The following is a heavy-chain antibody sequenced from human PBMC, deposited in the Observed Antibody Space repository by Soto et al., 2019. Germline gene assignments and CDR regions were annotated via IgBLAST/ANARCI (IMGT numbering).Heavy chain of an antibody. CDR2: IYYSGST. J-gene: IGHJ4*02. CDR3: ARSREMYYYDSSGYYAH. D-gene: IGHD3-22*01. V-gene: IGHV4-30-4*02. Sequence: PSETLSLTCTVSGGSISSGDYYWSWIRQPPGKGLEWIGYIYYSGSTYYNPSLKSRVTISVDTSKNQFSLKLSPVTAADTAVYYCARSREMYYYDSSGYYAHWGQGTLVTVSS. CDR1: GGSISSGDYY.